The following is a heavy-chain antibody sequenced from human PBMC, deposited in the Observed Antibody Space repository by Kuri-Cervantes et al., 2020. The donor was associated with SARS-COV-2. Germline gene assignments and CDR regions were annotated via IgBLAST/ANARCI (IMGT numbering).Heavy chain of an antibody. CDR1: GFTFSDYY. V-gene: IGHV3-11*06. J-gene: IGHJ6*02. D-gene: IGHD2-15*01. Sequence: GGSLRLSCAASGFTFSDYYMRWIRQAPGKGLEWVSSISSSSSYIYYADSVKGRFTISRDNAKNSLYLQMNSLRAEDTAVYYCARGGYCSGGSCYSVYYYYYYGMDVWGQGTTVTVSS. CDR3: ARGGYCSGGSCYSVYYYYYYGMDV. CDR2: ISSSSSYI.